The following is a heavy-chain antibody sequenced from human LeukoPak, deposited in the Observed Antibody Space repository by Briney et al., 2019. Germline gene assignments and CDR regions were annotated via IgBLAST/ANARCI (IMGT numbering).Heavy chain of an antibody. CDR2: INWNGGST. V-gene: IGHV3-20*04. Sequence: PGGSLRLSCAASGFTFADYGMSWVRQAPGKGLEWVSGINWNGGSTGYADSVKGRFTLSRDNAKNSLYLQMNSLRAEDTALYYCARGPDSSGPFDIWGQGTMVTVSS. J-gene: IGHJ3*02. D-gene: IGHD3-22*01. CDR3: ARGPDSSGPFDI. CDR1: GFTFADYG.